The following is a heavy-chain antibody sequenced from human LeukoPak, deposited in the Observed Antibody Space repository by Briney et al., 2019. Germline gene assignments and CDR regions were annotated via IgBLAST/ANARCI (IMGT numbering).Heavy chain of an antibody. V-gene: IGHV3-66*01. D-gene: IGHD1-14*01. Sequence: GGSLRLSCAASGFTVSSNYMSWVRQAPGKGLEWVSVIYSGGSTYYADSVKGRFTISRDNSKNTLYLQMNSLRAEDTAVYYCARNLRGIYYFDDWGQGTRVTVSS. J-gene: IGHJ4*02. CDR3: ARNLRGIYYFDD. CDR1: GFTVSSNY. CDR2: IYSGGST.